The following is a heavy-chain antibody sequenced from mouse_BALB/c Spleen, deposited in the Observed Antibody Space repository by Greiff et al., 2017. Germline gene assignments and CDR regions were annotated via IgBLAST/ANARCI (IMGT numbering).Heavy chain of an antibody. CDR1: GFTFSSYA. V-gene: IGHV5-6-5*01. CDR3: ARGQDGLRPVWYFDV. J-gene: IGHJ1*01. D-gene: IGHD2-4*01. CDR2: ISSGGST. Sequence: DVMLVESGGGLVKPGGSLKLSCAASGFTFSSYAMSWVRQTPEKRLEWVASISSGGSTYYPDSVKGRFTISRDNARNILYLQMSSLRSEDTAMYYCARGQDGLRPVWYFDVWGAGTTVTVSS.